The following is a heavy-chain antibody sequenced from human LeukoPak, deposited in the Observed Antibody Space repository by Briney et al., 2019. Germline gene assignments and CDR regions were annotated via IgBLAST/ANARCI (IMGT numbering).Heavy chain of an antibody. CDR1: GYTFTSYG. V-gene: IGHV5-51*01. Sequence: KVSCKASGYTFTSYGISWVRQMPGKGLEWMGIIYPGDSDTRYSPSFQGQVTISADKSISTAYLQWSSLKASDTAMYYCARQGYYGSGSYYNFNWFDPWGQGTLVTVSS. CDR3: ARQGYYGSGSYYNFNWFDP. J-gene: IGHJ5*02. D-gene: IGHD3-10*01. CDR2: IYPGDSDT.